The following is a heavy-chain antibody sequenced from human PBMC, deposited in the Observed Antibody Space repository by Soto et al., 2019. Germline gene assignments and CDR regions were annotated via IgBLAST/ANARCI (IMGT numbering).Heavy chain of an antibody. J-gene: IGHJ4*02. V-gene: IGHV3-30*18. CDR1: GFTFSSYG. CDR3: AKSYYDFWSGYHSGGYFDY. D-gene: IGHD3-3*01. Sequence: PGGSLRLSCAASGFTFSSYGMHWVRQAPGKGLEWVAVISYDGSNKYHSDSVKGRFTISRDNSKNTLYLQMNSLRAEDTAVYYCAKSYYDFWSGYHSGGYFDYWGQGTLVTVS. CDR2: ISYDGSNK.